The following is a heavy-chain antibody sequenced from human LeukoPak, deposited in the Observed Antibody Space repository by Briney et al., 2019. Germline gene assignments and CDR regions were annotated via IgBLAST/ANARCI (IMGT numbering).Heavy chain of an antibody. CDR3: ARDGTSTDDY. D-gene: IGHD2-2*01. V-gene: IGHV1-18*01. J-gene: IGHJ4*02. CDR2: ISGNNDNP. Sequence: PSVSLSCKTSGYTFSNFGINWVRLAPGQGLEWMGWISGNNDNPNYGQKFQGRFTVTTDSSTSTAYMELRNLRFDDTAVYYCARDGTSTDDYWGQ. CDR1: GYTFSNFG.